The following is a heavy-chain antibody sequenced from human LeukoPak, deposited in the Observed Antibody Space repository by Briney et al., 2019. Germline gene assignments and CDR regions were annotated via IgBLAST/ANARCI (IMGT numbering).Heavy chain of an antibody. CDR1: GGTFSSYA. Sequence: SVKVSCKASGGTFSSYAISWVRQAPGQGLEWMGGIIPIFGTANYAQKFQGRVTITADESTSTAYMELSSLRSEDTAVYYCARDPGDIAPNWFDPWGQGTLVTVYS. CDR3: ARDPGDIAPNWFDP. D-gene: IGHD5-12*01. CDR2: IIPIFGTA. J-gene: IGHJ5*02. V-gene: IGHV1-69*01.